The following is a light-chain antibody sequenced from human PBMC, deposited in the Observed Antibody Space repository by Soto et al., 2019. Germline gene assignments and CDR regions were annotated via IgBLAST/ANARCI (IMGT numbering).Light chain of an antibody. Sequence: QSALTQPASVSGSPGQSITISCTGTSSDVGAYNYVSWYQQHPGKAPKVMIFDVSNRHSGVSNRFSGSKSGNTASLTISGLKAEDEADYYCSSYTTSSTVVFGGGTKVTVL. CDR1: SSDVGAYNY. J-gene: IGLJ2*01. V-gene: IGLV2-14*03. CDR2: DVS. CDR3: SSYTTSSTVV.